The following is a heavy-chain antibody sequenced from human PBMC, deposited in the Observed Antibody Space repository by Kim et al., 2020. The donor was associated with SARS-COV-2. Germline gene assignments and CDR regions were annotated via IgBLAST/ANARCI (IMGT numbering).Heavy chain of an antibody. V-gene: IGHV3-48*03. J-gene: IGHJ4*02. CDR2: ISSSGSTI. Sequence: GGSLRLSCAASGFTFSSYEMNWVRQAPGKGLELVSYISSSGSTIYYADSVKGRFTISRDNAKNSLYLQMNSLRAEDTAVYYCARDVVRSGSEFDYWGQGTLVTVSS. D-gene: IGHD3-10*02. CDR3: ARDVVRSGSEFDY. CDR1: GFTFSSYE.